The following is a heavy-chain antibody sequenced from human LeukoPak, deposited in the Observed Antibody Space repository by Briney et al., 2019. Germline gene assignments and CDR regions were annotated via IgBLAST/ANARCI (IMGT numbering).Heavy chain of an antibody. CDR3: ARLDILTGNYYYFNF. CDR2: IHEDGGDK. J-gene: IGHJ4*02. V-gene: IGHV3-7*04. CDR1: GFTFSSYW. D-gene: IGHD3-9*01. Sequence: GGSLRLSCVVSGFTFSSYWMNWVRQAPGKGLEWVANIHEDGGDKYYVDSVKGRFTISRDNAKNTLYLQMNSLRAEDTAVYYCARLDILTGNYYYFNFWGQGTLVTVSS.